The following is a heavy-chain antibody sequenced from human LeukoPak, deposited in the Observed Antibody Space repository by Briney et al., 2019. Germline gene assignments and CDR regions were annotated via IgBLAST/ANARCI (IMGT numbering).Heavy chain of an antibody. CDR3: ARLIYDSSGYYYYYYGMDV. Sequence: GESLKISCKGSGYSFTSYWIGWVRQRPGKGLEWMGITYPGDSDTRYSPSFQGQVTISADKSISTAYLQWSSLKASDTAMYYCARLIYDSSGYYYYYYGMDVWGQGTTVTVSS. D-gene: IGHD3-22*01. J-gene: IGHJ6*02. CDR1: GYSFTSYW. V-gene: IGHV5-51*01. CDR2: TYPGDSDT.